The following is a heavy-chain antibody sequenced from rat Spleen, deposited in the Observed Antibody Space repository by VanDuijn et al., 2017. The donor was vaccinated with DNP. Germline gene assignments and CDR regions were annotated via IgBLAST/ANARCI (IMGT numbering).Heavy chain of an antibody. J-gene: IGHJ3*01. V-gene: IGHV2-27*01. CDR1: GFSLITYH. Sequence: QVQLKESGPGLVQPSQTLSLTCTVSGFSLITYHVHWIRQPLGKGLECLGRIQSGPGNTDYNSALKSRLSISRDTSKSQVFLKMSSVQTEDTAMYFCVRDSGIEAYWGQGTLVTVSS. CDR2: IQSGPGNT. D-gene: IGHD1-11*01. CDR3: VRDSGIEAY.